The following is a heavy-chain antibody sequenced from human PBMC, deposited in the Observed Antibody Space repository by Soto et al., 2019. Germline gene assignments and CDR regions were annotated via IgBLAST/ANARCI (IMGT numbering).Heavy chain of an antibody. J-gene: IGHJ4*02. CDR1: GFTFSNAW. CDR3: TPSGTAAAGTDY. V-gene: IGHV3-15*07. CDR2: IKSKTNGATT. Sequence: GGSLRLSCAASGFTFSNAWMNWVRQAPGKGLEWVGRIKSKTNGATTDYAAPVKGRFTISRDDSKNTVYLQMNSLKTEDTAVYYCTPSGTAAAGTDYWGQGTLVTVSS. D-gene: IGHD6-13*01.